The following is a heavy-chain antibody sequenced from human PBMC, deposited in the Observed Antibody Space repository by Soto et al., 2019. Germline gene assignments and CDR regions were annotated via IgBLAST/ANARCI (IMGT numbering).Heavy chain of an antibody. CDR3: AKSLWDTSGWKTDY. D-gene: IGHD6-19*01. Sequence: QVQLQESGPGLVKPSETLSLTCTVSGDSISSLYWSWIRQPPGKGLEWIGYIYYSGSINNNPSLKSRVTISVDPSKNQFSLRLSSVTAADTAVYYCAKSLWDTSGWKTDYWGQGTLVTVSS. CDR1: GDSISSLY. J-gene: IGHJ4*02. CDR2: IYYSGSI. V-gene: IGHV4-59*01.